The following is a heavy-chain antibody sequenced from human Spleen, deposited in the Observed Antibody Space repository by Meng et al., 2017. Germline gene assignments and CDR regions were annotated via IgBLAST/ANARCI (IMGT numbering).Heavy chain of an antibody. V-gene: IGHV4-4*02. Sequence: QVQLQESGPGLGKPSGALSLTCACSGGSISSSNWWSWVRQPPGKGLEWIGEIYHSGSTNYNPSLKSRVTISVDKSKNQFSLKLSSVTAADTAVYYCARVGACSGGSCYFRLFDYWGQGTLVTVSS. CDR1: GGSISSSNW. CDR3: ARVGACSGGSCYFRLFDY. J-gene: IGHJ4*02. CDR2: IYHSGST. D-gene: IGHD2-15*01.